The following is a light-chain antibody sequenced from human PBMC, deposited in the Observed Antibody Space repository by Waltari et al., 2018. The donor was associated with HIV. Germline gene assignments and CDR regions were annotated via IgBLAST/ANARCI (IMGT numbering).Light chain of an antibody. V-gene: IGLV3-25*03. CDR1: ALPKQY. CDR2: KDS. Sequence: SYELTQPPSVSVSPGQTARITCSGDALPKQYAYWYQQKPGQAPVVLIYKDSERPSGIPERFSGSSSGTTVTLTISGVQAEDEADYYCQSTDSSGTYVVFGGGTKLTVL. J-gene: IGLJ2*01. CDR3: QSTDSSGTYVV.